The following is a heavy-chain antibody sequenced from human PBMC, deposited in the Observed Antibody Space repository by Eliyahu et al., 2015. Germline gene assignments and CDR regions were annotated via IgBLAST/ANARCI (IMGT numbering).Heavy chain of an antibody. D-gene: IGHD2-2*03. CDR3: GRVDGVQSTFYGMDV. V-gene: IGHV3-49*04. J-gene: IGHJ6*02. CDR1: GFXFVXYA. CDR2: IRNKAYGGTT. Sequence: EVQLVASGGGLVHPGRSLRLSCTGSGFXFVXYALSWVRQAPGKGLEWVGFIRNKAYGGTTEYAASVKGRFTISRDDSRSVAYLHMNSLRTEDTAVYYCGRVDGVQSTFYGMDVWGQGTTVTVSS.